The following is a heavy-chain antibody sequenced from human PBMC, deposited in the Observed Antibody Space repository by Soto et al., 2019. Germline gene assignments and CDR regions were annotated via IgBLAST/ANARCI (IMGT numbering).Heavy chain of an antibody. CDR1: GGTFSSYA. CDR2: IIPIFGTA. Sequence: QVQLVQSGAEVKKPGSSVKVSCKASGGTFSSYAISWVRQAPGQGLEWMGGIIPIFGTANYAQKFQGRVTITADKSTSIAYLGLSSLRSEDTAVSYCARESSRDGYDDFDYCGEGSLVTVAS. CDR3: ARESSRDGYDDFDY. J-gene: IGHJ4*02. V-gene: IGHV1-69*06. D-gene: IGHD5-12*01.